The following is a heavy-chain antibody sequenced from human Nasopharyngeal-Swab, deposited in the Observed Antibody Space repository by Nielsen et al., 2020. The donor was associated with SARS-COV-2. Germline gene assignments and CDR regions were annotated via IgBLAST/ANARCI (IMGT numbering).Heavy chain of an antibody. Sequence: WVRQAPGQGLEWMGGIIPIFGTANYAQKFQSRVTITADESTSTAYMELSSLRSEDTAVYYCARDPLGTNYFDYWGQGTLVTVSS. CDR3: ARDPLGTNYFDY. J-gene: IGHJ4*02. V-gene: IGHV1-69*01. D-gene: IGHD3/OR15-3a*01. CDR2: IIPIFGTA.